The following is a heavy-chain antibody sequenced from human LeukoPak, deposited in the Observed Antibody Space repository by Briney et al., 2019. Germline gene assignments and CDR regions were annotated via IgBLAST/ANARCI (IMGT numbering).Heavy chain of an antibody. CDR2: IKTDGSEK. J-gene: IGHJ1*01. CDR1: GFTFSNYW. Sequence: GGSLRLSCEGSGFTFSNYWMGWVRQAPGKGLQWVANIKTDGSEKYYVDSVKGRFTISRDNAKNSLYLRMNSLRAEDTVVYYCATYSSLNRREFQFWGQGTLLTVSS. V-gene: IGHV3-7*01. CDR3: ATYSSLNRREFQF. D-gene: IGHD3-22*01.